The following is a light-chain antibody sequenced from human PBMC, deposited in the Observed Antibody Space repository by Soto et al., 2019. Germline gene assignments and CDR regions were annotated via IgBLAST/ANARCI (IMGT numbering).Light chain of an antibody. CDR1: QSVGTS. J-gene: IGKJ3*01. V-gene: IGKV3-20*01. CDR3: QQYGSSPFT. CDR2: GAS. Sequence: EIVLTQSPVTLSLSPGERGTLSCRASQSVGTSLAWYQQKPGQAPRLLIYGASSRATGIPDRFSGSGSGTDFTLTISRLEPEDFAVYYCQQYGSSPFTFGPGTKVDIK.